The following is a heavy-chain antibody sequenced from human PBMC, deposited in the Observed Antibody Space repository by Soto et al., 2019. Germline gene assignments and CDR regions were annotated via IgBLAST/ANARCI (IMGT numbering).Heavy chain of an antibody. J-gene: IGHJ4*02. CDR1: GYTFTSYA. CDR2: INAGNGNT. Sequence: QVQLVQSGAEVKKPGASVKVSCKASGYTFTSYAMHWVRQAPGQRLEWMGWINAGNGNTKYSQKFQGRVTITRDTXXSTAYMELSSLRSEDTAVYYCARGVGAVAGTWFDYWGQGTLVTVSS. D-gene: IGHD6-19*01. V-gene: IGHV1-3*01. CDR3: ARGVGAVAGTWFDY.